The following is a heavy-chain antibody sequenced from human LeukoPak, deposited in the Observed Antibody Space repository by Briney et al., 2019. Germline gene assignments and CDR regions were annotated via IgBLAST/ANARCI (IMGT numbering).Heavy chain of an antibody. Sequence: GGSLRLSCAASGFTFSSYWMSWVRQAPGKGLEWVANIKQDGSEKCYVDSVKGRFTISRDNAKNSLYLQMNSLRAEDTAVYYCARDEVGTIFGVVIISGMDVWGQGTTVTVSS. D-gene: IGHD3-3*01. J-gene: IGHJ6*02. CDR1: GFTFSSYW. CDR3: ARDEVGTIFGVVIISGMDV. V-gene: IGHV3-7*01. CDR2: IKQDGSEK.